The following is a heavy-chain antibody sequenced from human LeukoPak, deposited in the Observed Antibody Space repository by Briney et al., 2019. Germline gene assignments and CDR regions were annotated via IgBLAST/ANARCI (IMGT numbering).Heavy chain of an antibody. CDR3: ATPHKYYDVWRGYCPFDN. CDR1: GGTFSNYA. J-gene: IGHJ4*02. CDR2: IIPIYGTT. D-gene: IGHD3-3*01. Sequence: SVKLSCKASGGTFSNYAINWVRQAPGQGLEWLGGIIPIYGTTNYGQTFQGRVTITADESTTTAYMELGSLRSEDTALYYCATPHKYYDVWRGYCPFDNWGQGTLVTVSS. V-gene: IGHV1-69*13.